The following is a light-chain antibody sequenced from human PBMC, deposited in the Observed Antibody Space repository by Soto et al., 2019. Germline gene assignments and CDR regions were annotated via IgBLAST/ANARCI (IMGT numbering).Light chain of an antibody. V-gene: IGKV1-5*03. CDR1: QTISSW. CDR2: KAS. CDR3: QHYNSYSEA. J-gene: IGKJ1*01. Sequence: DIPLTQSHSTLSGSVGARGTXTRRASQTISSWLAWYQQKPGKAPKLLIYKASTLKSGVPSRFSGSGSGTEFTLTISSLQPDDFATYYCQHYNSYSEAFGQGTKVDIK.